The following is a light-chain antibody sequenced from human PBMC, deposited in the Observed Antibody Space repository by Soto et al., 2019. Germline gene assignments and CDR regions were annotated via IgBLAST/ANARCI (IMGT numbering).Light chain of an antibody. V-gene: IGKV1-33*01. CDR1: QDIRNY. CDR2: DAS. CDR3: QQYGNLPLI. J-gene: IGKJ4*01. Sequence: DLQMTQSPSSLSASVGDRVTITCQASQDIRNYLNWYQQKPGKAPKLLIYDASNLETGVPSRFSGSGSGTDFTFTISSLQPEDIATYYCQQYGNLPLIFGGGTKVEIK.